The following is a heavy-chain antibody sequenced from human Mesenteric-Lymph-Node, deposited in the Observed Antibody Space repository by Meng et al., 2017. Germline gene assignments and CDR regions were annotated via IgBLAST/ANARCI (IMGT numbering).Heavy chain of an antibody. CDR1: GGSISSGSYY. D-gene: IGHD6-19*01. CDR3: ARALDNISGWYWHAFDI. V-gene: IGHV4-61*10. J-gene: IGHJ3*02. CDR2: IYNSGST. Sequence: GSLRLSCTVSGGSISSGSYYWSWIRQPAGKALEWIGYIYNSGSTNYNPSLKSRVTISVDTSKNQFSLKLRSVTSADTAVYYCARALDNISGWYWHAFDIWGQGTMVTVSS.